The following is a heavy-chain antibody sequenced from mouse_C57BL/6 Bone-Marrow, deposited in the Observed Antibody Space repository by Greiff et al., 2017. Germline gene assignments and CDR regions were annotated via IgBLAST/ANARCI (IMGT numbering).Heavy chain of an antibody. V-gene: IGHV1-50*01. CDR2: IDPSDSYT. J-gene: IGHJ2*01. D-gene: IGHD1-1*01. CDR3: ARRLNYYGPYYFDY. CDR1: GYTFTSYW. Sequence: VQLQQPGAELVKPGASVKLSCKASGYTFTSYWMQWVKQRPGQGLEWIGEIDPSDSYTNYNQKFKGKATLTVDTSSSTAYMQLSSLTSEDSAVYDCARRLNYYGPYYFDYWGQGTTLTVSS.